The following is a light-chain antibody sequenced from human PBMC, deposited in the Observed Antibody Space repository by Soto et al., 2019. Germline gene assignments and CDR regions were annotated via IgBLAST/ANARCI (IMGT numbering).Light chain of an antibody. J-gene: IGKJ1*01. CDR3: QQYNNWPWK. CDR2: GAS. Sequence: ETVMTQSPATLSVSPGGRATLSCMASQSISDTLAWYQQKPGQAPRLLIHGASTRATGFPAGFSGSGSGTDFTLTISSLQSEDFAIYYCQQYNNWPWKFGQGTKVDIK. CDR1: QSISDT. V-gene: IGKV3-15*01.